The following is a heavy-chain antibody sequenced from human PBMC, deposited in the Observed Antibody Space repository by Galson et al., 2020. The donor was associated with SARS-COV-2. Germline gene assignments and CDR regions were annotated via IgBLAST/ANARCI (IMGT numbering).Heavy chain of an antibody. J-gene: IGHJ2*01. CDR3: AKDRFFGDHVYWFFDL. CDR1: GFTFRNYG. D-gene: IGHD3-3*01. Sequence: GGSLRLSCAASGFTFRNYGMHWVRQAPGKGLEWVAVMSFDGSNKNYAESVKGRFTISRDNSKNTVYLEMNSLTDEDTGVYYCAKDRFFGDHVYWFFDLWGRGTLVTVST. CDR2: MSFDGSNK. V-gene: IGHV3-30*18.